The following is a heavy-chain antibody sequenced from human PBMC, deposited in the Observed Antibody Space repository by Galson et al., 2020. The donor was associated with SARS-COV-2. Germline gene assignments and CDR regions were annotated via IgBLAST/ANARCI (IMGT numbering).Heavy chain of an antibody. Sequence: AGGSMKISCKGSGYRFSRHWISWVRQVPGKGLEWMGRIDPLGSYSTYSPSFQGHVTISADMSITTAYLQWNSLKASDSAIYYCATLGYDSIANWGQGTLVTVSS. CDR3: ATLGYDSIAN. J-gene: IGHJ4*02. CDR2: IDPLGSYS. V-gene: IGHV5-10-1*01. CDR1: GYRFSRHW. D-gene: IGHD3-22*01.